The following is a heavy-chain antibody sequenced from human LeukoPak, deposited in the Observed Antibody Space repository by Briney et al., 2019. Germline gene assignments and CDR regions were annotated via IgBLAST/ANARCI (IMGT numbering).Heavy chain of an antibody. V-gene: IGHV3-30*03. J-gene: IGHJ4*02. CDR3: ARDRVLFGDYDSSGYSDY. D-gene: IGHD3-22*01. CDR1: GFSFSSYG. Sequence: PGGSLRLSCAASGFSFSSYGMHWVRQVPGKGLEWVAVISYDGSNKYYADSVKGRFTISRDNSKNTLYLQMNSLRVEDTAVYYCARDRVLFGDYDSSGYSDYWGQGTLVTVSS. CDR2: ISYDGSNK.